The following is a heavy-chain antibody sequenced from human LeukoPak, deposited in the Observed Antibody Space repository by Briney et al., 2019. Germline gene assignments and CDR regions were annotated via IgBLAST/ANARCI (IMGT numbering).Heavy chain of an antibody. CDR1: GGTFSSYD. D-gene: IGHD3-16*01. CDR3: ARGQGRWSPRYFDY. Sequence: SVKVSCKASGGTFSSYDINWVRQATGQGLEWMGWMNPNSGNTGYAQKFQGRVTMTRNTSISTAYMELSSLRSEDTAVYYCARGQGRWSPRYFDYWGQGTLVTVSS. V-gene: IGHV1-8*02. CDR2: MNPNSGNT. J-gene: IGHJ4*02.